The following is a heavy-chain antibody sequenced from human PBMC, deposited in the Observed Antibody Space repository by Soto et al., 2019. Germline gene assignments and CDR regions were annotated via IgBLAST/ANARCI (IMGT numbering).Heavy chain of an antibody. V-gene: IGHV3-30*03. CDR2: ISYDGSNK. J-gene: IGHJ4*02. CDR3: ATHGIAARPDY. CDR1: GFTFSSYG. D-gene: IGHD6-6*01. Sequence: GGSLRLSCAASGFTFSSYGMHWVRQAPGKGLEWVAVISYDGSNKYYADSVKGRFTISRDNSKNTLYLQMNSLRAEDTAVYYCATHGIAARPDYWGQGTLVTVSS.